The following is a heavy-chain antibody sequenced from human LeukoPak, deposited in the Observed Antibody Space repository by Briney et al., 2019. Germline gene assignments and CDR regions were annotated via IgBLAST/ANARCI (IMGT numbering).Heavy chain of an antibody. CDR2: IRYDGSNK. V-gene: IGHV3-30*02. Sequence: GGSLRLSCAASGFTFSSYGMHWVRQAPGKGLEGVAFIRYDGSNKYYADSVKGRFTISRDNSKNTLYLQMNSLRAEDTAVYYCAKDTGIAVAGLFDYWGQGTLVTVSS. J-gene: IGHJ4*02. D-gene: IGHD6-19*01. CDR3: AKDTGIAVAGLFDY. CDR1: GFTFSSYG.